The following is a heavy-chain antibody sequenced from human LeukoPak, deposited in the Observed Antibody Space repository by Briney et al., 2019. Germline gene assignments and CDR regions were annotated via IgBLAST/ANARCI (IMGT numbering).Heavy chain of an antibody. D-gene: IGHD1-7*01. CDR3: ARRACNWNYGY. Sequence: PSETLSLTCTVSGGSISSSSYYWGWIRQPPGKGLEWIGSIYYSGSTYYNPSLKSRVTISVDTSKNQFSLKLSSVTAADTAVYYCARRACNWNYGYWGQGTLVTVSS. CDR2: IYYSGST. V-gene: IGHV4-39*01. J-gene: IGHJ4*02. CDR1: GGSISSSSYY.